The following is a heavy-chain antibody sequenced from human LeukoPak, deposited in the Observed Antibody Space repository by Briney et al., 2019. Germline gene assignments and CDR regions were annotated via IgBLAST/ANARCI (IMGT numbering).Heavy chain of an antibody. Sequence: GGPLRLPCAASGFPFSGSAMPWVRQASGKGLEWVGRIRRKANSYATAYAASVKGRFTISRDDSKNTAYLQMNSLKTEDTAVYYCTSALEWHYWFDPWGQGTLVTVSS. CDR2: IRRKANSYAT. D-gene: IGHD3-3*01. CDR3: TSALEWHYWFDP. J-gene: IGHJ5*02. V-gene: IGHV3-73*01. CDR1: GFPFSGSA.